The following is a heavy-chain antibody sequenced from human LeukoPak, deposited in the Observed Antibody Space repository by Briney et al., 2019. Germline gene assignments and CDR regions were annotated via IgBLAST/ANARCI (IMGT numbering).Heavy chain of an antibody. D-gene: IGHD5-24*01. V-gene: IGHV4-59*01. Sequence: PSETLSLTCTVSGDSINSYYWSRIRQPPGKGLEWIGYIYYSGSTNYNPSLKSRVTISVDTSKNQFSLKLTSVTAADTAVYYCARGRYGYKSYWGQGTLVTVSS. J-gene: IGHJ4*02. CDR2: IYYSGST. CDR1: GDSINSYY. CDR3: ARGRYGYKSY.